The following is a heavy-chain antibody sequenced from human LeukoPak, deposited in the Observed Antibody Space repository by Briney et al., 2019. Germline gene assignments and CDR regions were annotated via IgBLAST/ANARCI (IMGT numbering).Heavy chain of an antibody. D-gene: IGHD6-13*01. Sequence: QTGGSLRLSCAASGFTFSSYAMSWVRQAPGKGLEWVSGISGSGGSTYYADSVKGRFTISRDNSKNTLYLQMNSLRAEDAAVYYCAKAQQQLAFEYWGRGTLVTVSS. J-gene: IGHJ4*02. CDR2: ISGSGGST. CDR3: AKAQQQLAFEY. CDR1: GFTFSSYA. V-gene: IGHV3-23*01.